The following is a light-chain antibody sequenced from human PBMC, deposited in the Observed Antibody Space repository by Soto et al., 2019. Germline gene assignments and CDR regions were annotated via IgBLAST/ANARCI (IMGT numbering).Light chain of an antibody. J-gene: IGKJ5*01. CDR2: GAS. CDR1: QSVSSSF. CDR3: QQYGSSIT. V-gene: IGKV3-20*01. Sequence: EIVLTQSPATLSLSPGERATLSCRASQSVSSSFLAWYQQKPGQAPRLLIYGASSRATGIADRLSGSGSGTDFTITISRLEPGDFAVYYCQQYGSSITFGQGTRLEIK.